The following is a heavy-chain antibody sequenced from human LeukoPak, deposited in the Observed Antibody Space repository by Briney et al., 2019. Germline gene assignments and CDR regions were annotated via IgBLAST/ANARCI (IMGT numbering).Heavy chain of an antibody. D-gene: IGHD5-24*01. Sequence: SGGSLRLSCAASGFTFSSYAMNWVRQAPGKGLEWVSAISGSGGSIYYADSVKGRFTISRDNSKNTLYLQMNSLRAEDTAVYYCAKGTGRWLLGAFDIWGQGTMVTVSS. CDR1: GFTFSSYA. CDR2: ISGSGGSI. CDR3: AKGTGRWLLGAFDI. J-gene: IGHJ3*02. V-gene: IGHV3-23*01.